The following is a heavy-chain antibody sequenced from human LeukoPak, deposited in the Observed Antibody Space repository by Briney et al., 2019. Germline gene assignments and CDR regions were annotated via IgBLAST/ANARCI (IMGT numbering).Heavy chain of an antibody. D-gene: IGHD6-6*01. CDR2: IYHSGST. Sequence: SQTLSLTCTVSGGSISSGGYYWSWIRQPPGKGLEWIGYIYHSGSTYYNPSLKSRVTISVDRSKNQFSLKLSSVTAADTAVYYCARGGSSSLWFDPWGQGTLVTVSS. CDR3: ARGGSSSLWFDP. V-gene: IGHV4-30-2*01. CDR1: GGSISSGGYY. J-gene: IGHJ5*02.